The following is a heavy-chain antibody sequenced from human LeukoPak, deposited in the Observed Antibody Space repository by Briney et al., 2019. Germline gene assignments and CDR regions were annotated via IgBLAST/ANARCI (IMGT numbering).Heavy chain of an antibody. CDR1: GFTFSDYY. V-gene: IGHV3-11*01. Sequence: GGSLRLSCAASGFTFSDYYMSWIRQAPGKGLEWVSYISSSGSTIYYADSVKGRFTISRDNAKNSLYLQMNSLRVEDTAVYYCAREHDYSNPYYYYYMDVWGKGTTVTVSS. CDR3: AREHDYSNPYYYYYMDV. CDR2: ISSSGSTI. J-gene: IGHJ6*03. D-gene: IGHD4-11*01.